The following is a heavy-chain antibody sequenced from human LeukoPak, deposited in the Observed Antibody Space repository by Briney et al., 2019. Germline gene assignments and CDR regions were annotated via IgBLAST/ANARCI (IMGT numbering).Heavy chain of an antibody. Sequence: SGTLSLTCAVSGGSISSSNWWSWVRQPPGKGLEWIGEIYHSGSTNYNPSLKSRVTISVDKSKNQFSLKLSSVTAADTAVYYCARGGGQQWLVPDWFDPWGQGTLVTVSS. CDR1: GGSISSSNW. J-gene: IGHJ5*02. CDR3: ARGGGQQWLVPDWFDP. V-gene: IGHV4-4*02. D-gene: IGHD6-19*01. CDR2: IYHSGST.